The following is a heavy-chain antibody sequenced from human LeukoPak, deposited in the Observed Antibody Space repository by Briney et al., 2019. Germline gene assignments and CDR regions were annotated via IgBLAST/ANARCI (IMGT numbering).Heavy chain of an antibody. Sequence: GRPLRLSCAASGFTFSSYDMHWVRQATGKGLEWVSGIGTAGDTYYPGSVKGRFTISRENAKNSLYLQMNSLRAGDTAVYYCARASRLSSWSFDYWGQGTLVTVSS. D-gene: IGHD6-13*01. CDR3: ARASRLSSWSFDY. V-gene: IGHV3-13*01. J-gene: IGHJ4*02. CDR1: GFTFSSYD. CDR2: IGTAGDT.